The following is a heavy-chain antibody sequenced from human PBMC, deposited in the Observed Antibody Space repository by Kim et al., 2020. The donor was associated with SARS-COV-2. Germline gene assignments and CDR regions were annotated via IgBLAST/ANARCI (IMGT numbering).Heavy chain of an antibody. Sequence: SGPTLVKPTQTLTLTCTFSGFSLSTSGMCVSWIRQPPGKALEWLARIDWDDDKYYSTSLKTRLTISKDTSKNQVVLTMTNMDPVDTATYYCARIHPIAAAGPPGYYYYMDVWGKGTTVTVSS. V-gene: IGHV2-70*11. CDR2: IDWDDDK. J-gene: IGHJ6*03. CDR1: GFSLSTSGMC. CDR3: ARIHPIAAAGPPGYYYYMDV. D-gene: IGHD6-13*01.